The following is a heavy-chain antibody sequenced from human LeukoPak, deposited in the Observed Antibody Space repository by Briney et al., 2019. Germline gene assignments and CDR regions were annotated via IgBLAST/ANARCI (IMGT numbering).Heavy chain of an antibody. J-gene: IGHJ4*02. D-gene: IGHD1-26*01. CDR3: ARELRGGSYKTPFDY. CDR2: VYTSGST. V-gene: IGHV4-4*07. CDR1: GGSISSYY. Sequence: SETLSLTCTVSGGSISSYYWSWIRQPAGKGLEWIGRVYTSGSTNYNPSLKSRVIMSVDTSKNQFSLKLSSVTAADTAVYYCARELRGGSYKTPFDYWGQGTLVTVSS.